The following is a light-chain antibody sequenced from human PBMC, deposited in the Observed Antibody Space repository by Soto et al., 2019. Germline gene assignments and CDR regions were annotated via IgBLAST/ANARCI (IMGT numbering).Light chain of an antibody. Sequence: EIVLTQSPGTLSLSPGERATLFCRASQSVATSQLAWYQQKPGQAPRLLIGASSRATGVPDRFIASGSGTDFTLTISRLEPEDFATYYCQQSYSTPLTFGGGTKVEIK. CDR3: QQSYSTPLT. J-gene: IGKJ4*01. CDR1: QSVATSQ. CDR2: GAS. V-gene: IGKV3-20*01.